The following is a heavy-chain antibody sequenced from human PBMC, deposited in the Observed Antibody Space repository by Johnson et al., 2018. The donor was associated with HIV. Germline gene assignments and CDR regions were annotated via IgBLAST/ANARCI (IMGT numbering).Heavy chain of an antibody. Sequence: VQLVESGGGVVQPGRSLRLSCAASGFTVSSNYMSWVRQAPGKGLEWVANTKQDGSEKYYVDSVKGRFTISRDNAKNSLYLQMNSLRVEDTAVYYCARDSYSGGGSYSWGQGTMVTVSS. CDR1: GFTVSSNY. CDR2: TKQDGSEK. J-gene: IGHJ3*01. V-gene: IGHV3-7*03. D-gene: IGHD1-26*01. CDR3: ARDSYSGGGSYS.